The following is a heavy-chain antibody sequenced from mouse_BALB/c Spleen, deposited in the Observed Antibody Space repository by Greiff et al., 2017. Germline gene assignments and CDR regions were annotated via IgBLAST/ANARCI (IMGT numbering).Heavy chain of an antibody. J-gene: IGHJ3*01. D-gene: IGHD1-1*01. CDR1: GYSITSDYA. V-gene: IGHV3-2*02. Sequence: EVKLVESGPGLVKPSQSLSLTCTVTGYSITSDYAWNWIRQFPGNKLAWMGYISYSGSTSYNPSLKSRISITRDTSKNQFFRQLISVTTEDTATYYCARAAVPAWFAYWGQGTLVTVSA. CDR3: ARAAVPAWFAY. CDR2: ISYSGST.